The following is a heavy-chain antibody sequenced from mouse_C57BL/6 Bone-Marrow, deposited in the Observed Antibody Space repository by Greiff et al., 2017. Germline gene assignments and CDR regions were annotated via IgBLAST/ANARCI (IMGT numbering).Heavy chain of an antibody. D-gene: IGHD2-4*01. CDR2: IDPSDSYT. Sequence: QVQLQQPGAELVMPGASVKLSCKASGYTFTSYWMHWVKQRPGQGLEWIGEIDPSDSYTNYNQKFKGKSTWTVDKASSTAYMQLSSLTSEDSAVYYCARDYPYAMDYWGQGTSVTVSS. CDR1: GYTFTSYW. CDR3: ARDYPYAMDY. J-gene: IGHJ4*01. V-gene: IGHV1-69*01.